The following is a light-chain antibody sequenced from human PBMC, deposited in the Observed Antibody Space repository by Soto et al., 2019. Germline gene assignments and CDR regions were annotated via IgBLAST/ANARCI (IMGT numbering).Light chain of an antibody. CDR2: NNH. CDR3: AAWDASLRCWV. V-gene: IGLV1-47*02. J-gene: IGLJ3*02. Sequence: QAVVTQPPSASGTPGQRVTISCSGGNSNIGSNYVYWYRQLPGTAPQLLIYNNHQRPSGVPDRFSASKSGSSASLDVSGLRSEDGADYFCAAWDASLRCWVFGGGTKVTVL. CDR1: NSNIGSNY.